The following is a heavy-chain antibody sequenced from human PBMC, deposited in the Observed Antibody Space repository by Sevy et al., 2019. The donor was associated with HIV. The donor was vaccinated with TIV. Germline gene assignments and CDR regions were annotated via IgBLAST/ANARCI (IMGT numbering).Heavy chain of an antibody. Sequence: GGSLRLSCAASGFTFDDYAMHWVRQAPGKGLEWVSGISWNSGSIGYADSVKGRFTISRENAKNSLYLQMNSLRGEETALYYCAKDPGLGSSWEGGWFDPWGQGTLVNVSS. CDR3: AKDPGLGSSWEGGWFDP. V-gene: IGHV3-9*01. D-gene: IGHD6-13*01. J-gene: IGHJ5*02. CDR1: GFTFDDYA. CDR2: ISWNSGSI.